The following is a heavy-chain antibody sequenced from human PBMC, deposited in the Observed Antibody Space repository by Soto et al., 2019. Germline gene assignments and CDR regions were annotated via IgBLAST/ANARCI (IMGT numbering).Heavy chain of an antibody. J-gene: IGHJ4*02. V-gene: IGHV3-15*07. CDR3: TTYGRIVVGTPTIDY. D-gene: IGHD3-22*01. CDR1: GLTFSNAW. CDR2: IKRKVDGETT. Sequence: GGSLRLSCAASGLTFSNAWMAWVRQAPGKGLEWVGRIKRKVDGETTDNAAPVQGRFTISRDDSKNTLYLQMNSLKTEDTAVYYCTTYGRIVVGTPTIDYWGRGTLVTVSS.